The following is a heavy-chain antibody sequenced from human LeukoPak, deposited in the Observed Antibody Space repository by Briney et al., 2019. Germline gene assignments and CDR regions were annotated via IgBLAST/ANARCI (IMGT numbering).Heavy chain of an antibody. CDR2: IKKDGSDK. CDR1: GFSFSTLW. J-gene: IGHJ4*02. Sequence: GGSLRLSCAATGFSFSTLWMSWVRQAPGKGLEWVANIKKDGSDKYYVASVKGRFTVSRDNAKNSLYLQMNSLRAEDTAVYYCASSFDYWGQGTLVTVSS. CDR3: ASSFDY. V-gene: IGHV3-7*01.